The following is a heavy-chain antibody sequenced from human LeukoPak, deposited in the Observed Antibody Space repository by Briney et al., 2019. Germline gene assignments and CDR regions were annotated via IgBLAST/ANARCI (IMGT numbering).Heavy chain of an antibody. Sequence: GGSLRLSCAASGFTFSSYGMHWVRQAPGKGREWVAVISYDGSYKYYADSVKGRFTISRDNTKNTLFVQMNSLRAEDTAVYYCAKSLRGDSGTYPYYYGMDVWGQGTTVTVSS. CDR2: ISYDGSYK. CDR3: AKSLRGDSGTYPYYYGMDV. CDR1: GFTFSSYG. J-gene: IGHJ6*02. D-gene: IGHD3-10*01. V-gene: IGHV3-30*18.